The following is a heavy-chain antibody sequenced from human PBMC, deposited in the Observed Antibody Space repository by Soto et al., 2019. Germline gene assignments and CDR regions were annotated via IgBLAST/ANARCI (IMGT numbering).Heavy chain of an antibody. CDR1: GYTFTTCG. D-gene: IGHD3-10*01. CDR2: ISTYNGNT. Sequence: QVQLVQSGTEVKKPGASVKVSCKASGYTFTTCGISWVRQAPGQGLEWMGWISTYNGNTNYAQKLQGRVTMTTDTSTSAAYMELRSLRSDDTAVYYCVRDLDGSASYYSDFWGQGTLVYVSS. V-gene: IGHV1-18*01. CDR3: VRDLDGSASYYSDF. J-gene: IGHJ4*02.